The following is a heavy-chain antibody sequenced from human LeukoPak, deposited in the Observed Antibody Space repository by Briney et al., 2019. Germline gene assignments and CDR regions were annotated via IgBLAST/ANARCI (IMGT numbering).Heavy chain of an antibody. J-gene: IGHJ4*02. D-gene: IGHD1-26*01. CDR2: IYPVESDT. CDR3: ARGGGGSQRIFDY. Sequence: GESLNTSFQGSGSRFTSYWSGGVRQLPGKGLEGMGIIYPVESDTRFSPSFQGQVTISADKSISTAYLQWSSLKASDTAMYYWARGGGGSQRIFDYWGQGTLVTVSS. V-gene: IGHV5-51*01. CDR1: GSRFTSYW.